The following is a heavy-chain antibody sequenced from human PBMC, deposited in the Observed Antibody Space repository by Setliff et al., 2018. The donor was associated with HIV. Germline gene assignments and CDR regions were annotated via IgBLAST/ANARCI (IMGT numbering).Heavy chain of an antibody. V-gene: IGHV4-39*02. CDR1: GGSISSSSYY. CDR2: IYYSGST. Sequence: PSETLSLTCTVSGGSISSSSYYWGWIRQPPGKGLEWIGRIYYSGSTYYNPSLKSRVTMTRDTSISTAYMELSRLRSDDTAVYYCARDRGYFDWLLYGPYYYYYYGMDVWGQGTTVTVSS. J-gene: IGHJ6*02. CDR3: ARDRGYFDWLLYGPYYYYYYGMDV. D-gene: IGHD3-9*01.